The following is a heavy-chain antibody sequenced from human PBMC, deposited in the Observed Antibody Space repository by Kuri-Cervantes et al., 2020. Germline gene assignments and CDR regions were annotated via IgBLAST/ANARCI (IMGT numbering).Heavy chain of an antibody. Sequence: GGSLRLSCAASGFTFSSDAFSWVRQAPGKWLEWVSYISSSGNSIYYADSVKGRFTISRDNAKNSLYLLMNSLRAEDTAVYYCARRSGGDYWGQGTLVTVSS. J-gene: IGHJ4*02. CDR2: ISSSGNSI. V-gene: IGHV3-48*01. CDR1: GFTFSSDA. D-gene: IGHD1-26*01. CDR3: ARRSGGDY.